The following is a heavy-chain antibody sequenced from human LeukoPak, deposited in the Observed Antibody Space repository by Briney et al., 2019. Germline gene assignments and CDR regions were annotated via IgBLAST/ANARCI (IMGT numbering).Heavy chain of an antibody. V-gene: IGHV4-39*07. CDR2: IYYSGST. CDR1: GGSISSSSYY. Sequence: SETLSLTCTVSGGSISSSSYYWGWIRQPPGKGLEWIVSIYYSGSTYYNPALKSRVTISADTSKNQLSLKLSSVTAADTAVYYCAREDQLLGDYWGQGTLVTVSS. CDR3: AREDQLLGDY. J-gene: IGHJ4*02. D-gene: IGHD2-2*01.